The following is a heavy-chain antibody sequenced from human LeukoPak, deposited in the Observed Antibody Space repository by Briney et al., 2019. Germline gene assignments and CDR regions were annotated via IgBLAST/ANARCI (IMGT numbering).Heavy chain of an antibody. CDR1: GGSISSSSYY. CDR2: IYYSGST. D-gene: IGHD2-21*01. Sequence: SETLSLTCTLSGGSISSSSYYWGWIRQPPGKGLEWIGSIYYSGSTYYNPSLKSRVTISVDTSKNQFSLKLSSVTAADTAVYYCARMRRIPGWFDPWGQGTLVTVSS. V-gene: IGHV4-39*01. CDR3: ARMRRIPGWFDP. J-gene: IGHJ5*02.